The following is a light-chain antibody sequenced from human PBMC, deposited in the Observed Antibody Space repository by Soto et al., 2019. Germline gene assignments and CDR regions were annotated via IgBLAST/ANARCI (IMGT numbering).Light chain of an antibody. CDR1: SSDVGGYKY. J-gene: IGLJ2*01. V-gene: IGLV2-8*01. CDR3: TSYAGSNFVV. Sequence: QPVLTQPPSASGSPGQSVTISCTGTSSDVGGYKYVSWYQQHPGKAPKLMIYEVSKRPSGVPDRFSGSKSGNTASLTVSGLQAEDEADYYCTSYAGSNFVVFGGGTKLTVL. CDR2: EVS.